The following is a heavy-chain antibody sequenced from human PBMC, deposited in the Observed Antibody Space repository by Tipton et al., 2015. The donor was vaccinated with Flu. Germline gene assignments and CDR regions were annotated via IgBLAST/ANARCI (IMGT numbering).Heavy chain of an antibody. D-gene: IGHD2-15*01. J-gene: IGHJ4*02. CDR1: GGSISSNNW. CDR3: ASAPHLMVAAVYSSFDY. CDR2: IYHSGGT. Sequence: TLSLTCAVSGGSISSNNWWSWVRQPPGKGLEWIGEIYHSGGTNYNPSLKSRVTISVDQSKNEFSLKLTSVTAADTAVYYCASAPHLMVAAVYSSFDYWGQGTLVTVSS. V-gene: IGHV4-4*02.